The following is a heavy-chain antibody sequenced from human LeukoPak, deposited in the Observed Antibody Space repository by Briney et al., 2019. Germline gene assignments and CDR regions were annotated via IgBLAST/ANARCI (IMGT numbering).Heavy chain of an antibody. J-gene: IGHJ4*02. CDR1: GYTFTGYY. D-gene: IGHD3-3*01. V-gene: IGHV1-2*04. Sequence: GASVKVSCKASGYTFTGYYMHWVRQAPGQGLEWMGWINPNSGGTNYAQKFQGWVTMTRDTSISTAYMELSRLRSDDTAVYYCARVGTRSITIFGVVDARFDYWGQGTLVTVSS. CDR2: INPNSGGT. CDR3: ARVGTRSITIFGVVDARFDY.